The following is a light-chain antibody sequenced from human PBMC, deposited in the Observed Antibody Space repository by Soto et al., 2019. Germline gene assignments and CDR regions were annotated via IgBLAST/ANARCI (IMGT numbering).Light chain of an antibody. J-gene: IGLJ2*01. CDR3: SSYSSSSVLI. V-gene: IGLV2-14*03. CDR2: DVS. CDR1: TSDVGGYNY. Sequence: QSVLTQPASVSGSPGQRIPFSCPGTTSDVGGYNYVSWYQQHPGKAPKLMIYDVSNRPSGVSNHFSGSKSGNTASLTISGLQAEDEADYYCSSYSSSSVLIFGGGTKLTVL.